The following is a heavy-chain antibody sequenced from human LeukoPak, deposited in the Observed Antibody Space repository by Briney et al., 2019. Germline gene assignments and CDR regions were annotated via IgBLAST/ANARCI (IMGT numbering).Heavy chain of an antibody. V-gene: IGHV3-21*01. Sequence: GGSLRLSCAASGFTFSNYAMSWVRQAPGKGLEWVSSISSSSSYIYYADSVKGRFTISRDNAKNSLYLQMNSLRAEDTAVYYCARSVSGPFDYRGQGTLVTVSS. D-gene: IGHD3-3*01. CDR2: ISSSSSYI. CDR1: GFTFSNYA. CDR3: ARSVSGPFDY. J-gene: IGHJ4*02.